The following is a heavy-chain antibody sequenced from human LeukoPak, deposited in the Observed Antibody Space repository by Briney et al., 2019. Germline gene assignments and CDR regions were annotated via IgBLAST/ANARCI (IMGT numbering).Heavy chain of an antibody. CDR3: ARGKPAAIRGAIWEDYYYYGMDV. D-gene: IGHD2-2*02. Sequence: GASVKVSCKASGYTFTSYGISWVRQATGQGLEWMGWMNPNSGNTGYAQKFQGRVTMTRNTSISTAYMELSSLRSEDTAVYYCARGKPAAIRGAIWEDYYYYGMDVWGQGTTVTVSS. V-gene: IGHV1-8*02. CDR1: GYTFTSYG. CDR2: MNPNSGNT. J-gene: IGHJ6*02.